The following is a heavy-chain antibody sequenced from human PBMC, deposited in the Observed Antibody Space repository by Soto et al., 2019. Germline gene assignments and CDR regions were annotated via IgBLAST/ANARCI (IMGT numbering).Heavy chain of an antibody. CDR2: INHSGST. J-gene: IGHJ6*02. D-gene: IGHD3-10*01. V-gene: IGHV4-34*01. CDR1: GGAFRGYY. Sequence: SDTLSLTCAAFGGAFRGYYWSWIAQRPGEGLESIGEINHSGSTNYNQSLKRRVTISVDTSKNQFSLKLSAVTASDTAVYSCARATFVGVRGVIIVYYGMDVWGQGTTVTVSS. CDR3: ARATFVGVRGVIIVYYGMDV.